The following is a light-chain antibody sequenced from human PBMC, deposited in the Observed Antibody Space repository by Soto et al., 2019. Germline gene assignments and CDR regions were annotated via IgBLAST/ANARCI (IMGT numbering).Light chain of an antibody. Sequence: EIVMTQSPATLSVSPGERATLSCRASQSVSSNLAWYQQKPGQAPRLLIYAASTRATDIAARFSGSGSGTEFTLTITSLQSEDFAVYYCQQYNIWPSFGQGTRLEIK. V-gene: IGKV3-15*01. CDR2: AAS. CDR3: QQYNIWPS. J-gene: IGKJ5*01. CDR1: QSVSSN.